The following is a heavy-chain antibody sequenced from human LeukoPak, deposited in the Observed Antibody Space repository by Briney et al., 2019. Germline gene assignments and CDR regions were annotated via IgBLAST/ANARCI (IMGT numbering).Heavy chain of an antibody. CDR3: GRLVVPAAMAIVHTFPPDFDY. D-gene: IGHD2-2*01. CDR1: GYSFTSYW. V-gene: IGHV5-51*01. CDR2: FYTGDSEY. J-gene: IGHJ4*02. Sequence: GEALKTSCKGSGYSFTSYWIGLGRQMPGKGLGWMGIFYTGDSEYKYRPSFQGQVTISADKSISTAYLQWSSLKASDTAMYYCGRLVVPAAMAIVHTFPPDFDYWGQGTLVTVSS.